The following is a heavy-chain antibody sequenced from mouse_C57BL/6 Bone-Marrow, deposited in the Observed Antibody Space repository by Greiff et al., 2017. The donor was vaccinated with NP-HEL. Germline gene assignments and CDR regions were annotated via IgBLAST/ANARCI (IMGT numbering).Heavy chain of an antibody. D-gene: IGHD1-1*01. V-gene: IGHV2-5*01. Sequence: VQRVESGPGLVQPSQSLSITCTVSGFSLTSYGVHWVRQSPGKGLEWLGVIWRGGSTDYNAAFMSRLSITKDNSKSQVFFKMNSLQADDTAIYYCAKNNYGSLYFDYWGQGTTLTVSS. CDR3: AKNNYGSLYFDY. CDR1: GFSLTSYG. J-gene: IGHJ2*01. CDR2: IWRGGST.